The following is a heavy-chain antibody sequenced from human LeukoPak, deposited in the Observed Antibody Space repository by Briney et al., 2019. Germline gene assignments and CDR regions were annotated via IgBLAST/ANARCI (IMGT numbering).Heavy chain of an antibody. Sequence: SETLSLTCTVSGGSISIYYWSWIRQSAGKGLEYIGRNYSSGSTNYNPSLKSRISMSVDTSKNQFSLKLSSVTAADTAVYYCARNGGSGTYYDASFDYWGQGTLVTVSS. V-gene: IGHV4-4*07. CDR2: NYSSGST. J-gene: IGHJ4*02. D-gene: IGHD1-26*01. CDR1: GGSISIYY. CDR3: ARNGGSGTYYDASFDY.